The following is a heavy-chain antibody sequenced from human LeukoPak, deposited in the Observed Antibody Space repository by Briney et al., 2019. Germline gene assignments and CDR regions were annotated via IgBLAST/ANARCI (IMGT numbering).Heavy chain of an antibody. V-gene: IGHV3-7*05. CDR3: ARASGSYLLDY. Sequence: GGSLRLSCAASGFTFSSYWMSWVRQAPGKGLEWVANIKQDGSEKKYVDSVKGRFTISRDNAKNSLYLQIGRLGAEDTAVYYCARASGSYLLDYWGQGTLVTVSS. D-gene: IGHD1-26*01. CDR1: GFTFSSYW. J-gene: IGHJ4*02. CDR2: IKQDGSEK.